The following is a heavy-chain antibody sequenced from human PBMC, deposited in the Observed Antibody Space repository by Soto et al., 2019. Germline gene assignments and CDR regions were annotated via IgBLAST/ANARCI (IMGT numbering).Heavy chain of an antibody. V-gene: IGHV3-23*01. CDR1: GFTFSSHA. Sequence: GGSLRLSCAASGFTFSSHAMSWVRQAPGKGLEWVSAISGSGGSTYYADSVKGRFTISRDNSKNTLYLQMNSLRAEDTAVYYCAKLLLYCSSTSCYFQSYYYYGMDVWGQGTTVTVSS. J-gene: IGHJ6*02. CDR3: AKLLLYCSSTSCYFQSYYYYGMDV. D-gene: IGHD2-2*01. CDR2: ISGSGGST.